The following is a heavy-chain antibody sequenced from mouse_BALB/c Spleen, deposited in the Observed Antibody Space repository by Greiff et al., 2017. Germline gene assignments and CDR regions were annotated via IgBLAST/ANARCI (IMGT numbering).Heavy chain of an antibody. V-gene: IGHV1-63*02. D-gene: IGHD1-1*01. CDR3: ARGGTYYGSSLYAMDY. CDR2: IYPGGGYT. CDR1: GYTFTNYW. Sequence: VQLVESGAELVRPGTSVKISCKASGYTFTNYWLGWVKQRPGHGLEWIGDIYPGGGYTNYNEKFKGKATLTADTSSSTAYMQLSSLTSEDSAVYFCARGGTYYGSSLYAMDYWGQGTSVTVSS. J-gene: IGHJ4*01.